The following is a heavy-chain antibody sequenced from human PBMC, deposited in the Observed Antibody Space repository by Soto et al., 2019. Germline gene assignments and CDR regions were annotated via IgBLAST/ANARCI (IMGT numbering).Heavy chain of an antibody. CDR2: TSGSGGST. D-gene: IGHD1-20*01. CDR1: GFTFSSYA. Sequence: WVSLRLSWAASGFTFSSYAMSWVRQAPGKGLEWGSATSGSGGSTYYADSVKGRFTISRDNSKNTLYLQMNRLRAEDTAVYYCAREMYIRRRYFYYLGSRTLVXVS. J-gene: IGHJ4*02. V-gene: IGHV3-23*01. CDR3: AREMYIRRRYFYY.